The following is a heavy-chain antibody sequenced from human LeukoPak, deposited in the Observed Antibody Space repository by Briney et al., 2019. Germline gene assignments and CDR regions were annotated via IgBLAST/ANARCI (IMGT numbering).Heavy chain of an antibody. Sequence: PGGSLRLSCAASGFTFSSYAMSWVRQAPGKGLEWVSAISGSGGSTYYADSVKGRFTISRDNSKNTLYLQMNSLRAEDTAVYYCAKQSRVVVAATAGAFDIWGQGTMVTVSS. J-gene: IGHJ3*02. CDR2: ISGSGGST. D-gene: IGHD2-15*01. V-gene: IGHV3-23*01. CDR3: AKQSRVVVAATAGAFDI. CDR1: GFTFSSYA.